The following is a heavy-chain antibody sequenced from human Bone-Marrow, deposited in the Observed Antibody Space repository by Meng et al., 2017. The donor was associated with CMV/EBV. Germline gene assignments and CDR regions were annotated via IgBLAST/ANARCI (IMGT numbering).Heavy chain of an antibody. CDR3: TRAIASRNYYYYYGMDV. D-gene: IGHD6-6*01. J-gene: IGHJ6*01. Sequence: SVKVSCKASGGTFSSYAISWVRQAPGQGLEWMGGIIPIFGTANYAQKFQGRVTITTDESTNTAYMELSSLRSEDTAVYYCTRAIASRNYYYYYGMDVWGQGTTVTCSS. V-gene: IGHV1-69*05. CDR1: GGTFSSYA. CDR2: IIPIFGTA.